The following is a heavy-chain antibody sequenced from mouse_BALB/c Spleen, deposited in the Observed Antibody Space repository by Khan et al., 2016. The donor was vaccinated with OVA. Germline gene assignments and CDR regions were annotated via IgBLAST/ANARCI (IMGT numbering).Heavy chain of an antibody. V-gene: IGHV3-2*02. CDR1: GYSITSEYA. Sequence: EVQLQESGPGLVKPSPSLSLTCTVTGYSITSEYAWNWNRQFPGNKLEFMGYIHYSGNTRFNPSLKSQTSITRDTSTNQFFLQLNSVTTEDTATYYCARNDYYDYDPFPYWGQGTLVTVSA. CDR3: ARNDYYDYDPFPY. CDR2: IHYSGNT. J-gene: IGHJ3*01. D-gene: IGHD2-4*01.